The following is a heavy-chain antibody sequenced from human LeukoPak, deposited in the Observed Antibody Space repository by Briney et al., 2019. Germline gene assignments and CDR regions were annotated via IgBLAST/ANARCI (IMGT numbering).Heavy chain of an antibody. J-gene: IGHJ4*02. CDR2: IYHSGST. D-gene: IGHD3-10*01. Sequence: PSENLSLTCAVSGGSISSSNWWSWVRQPPGKGLEWIGEIYHSGSTNCDPSLKSRVTISVDKSKNQFSLKLSSVTAADTAVYYCARDHYYGSGSYLPFDYWGQGTLVTVSS. CDR1: GGSISSSNW. CDR3: ARDHYYGSGSYLPFDY. V-gene: IGHV4-4*02.